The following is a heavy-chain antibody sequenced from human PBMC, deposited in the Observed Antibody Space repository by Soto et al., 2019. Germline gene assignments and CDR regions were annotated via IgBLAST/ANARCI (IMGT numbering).Heavy chain of an antibody. Sequence: SVKVSCKASGGTFSSYAISWVRQAPGQGLEWMGGIIPIFGTANYAQKFQGRVTITADESTNTAYMELSSLRSEDTAVYYCARVIVVVPAAIRNYYYYGMDVWGQATTVTVSS. J-gene: IGHJ6*02. V-gene: IGHV1-69*13. D-gene: IGHD2-2*01. CDR3: ARVIVVVPAAIRNYYYYGMDV. CDR2: IIPIFGTA. CDR1: GGTFSSYA.